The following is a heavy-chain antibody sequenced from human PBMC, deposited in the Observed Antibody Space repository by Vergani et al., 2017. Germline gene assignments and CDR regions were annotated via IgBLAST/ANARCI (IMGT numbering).Heavy chain of an antibody. V-gene: IGHV4-34*01. CDR1: GGSFSGYY. D-gene: IGHD3-9*01. CDR3: ARVTTGTTDY. CDR2: SNHSGST. J-gene: IGHJ4*02. Sequence: QVQLQQWGAGLLKPSETLSLTCAVYGGSFSGYYWSWIRQPPGKGLEWIGESNHSGSTNYNSSLKSRVTISVDTSKNQFSLKLSSVTAADTAVYYCARVTTGTTDYWGQGTLVTVSS.